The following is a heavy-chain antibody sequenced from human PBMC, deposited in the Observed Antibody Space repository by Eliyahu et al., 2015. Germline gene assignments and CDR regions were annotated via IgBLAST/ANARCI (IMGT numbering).Heavy chain of an antibody. V-gene: IGHV3-64D*06. CDR3: VKGVPAVQPIWSGYYFDY. D-gene: IGHD3-3*01. CDR1: GXXFSSYA. Sequence: LVQPGGSLRLXCSASGXXFSSYAMHWVRQAPGKGLEYVSAISSNGGSTYYADSVKGRFTISRDNSKNTLYLQMSSLRAEDTAVYYCVKGVPAVQPIWSGYYFDYWGQGTLVTVSS. J-gene: IGHJ4*02. CDR2: ISSNGGST.